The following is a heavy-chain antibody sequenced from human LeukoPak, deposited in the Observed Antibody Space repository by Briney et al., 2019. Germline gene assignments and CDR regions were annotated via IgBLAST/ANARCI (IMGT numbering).Heavy chain of an antibody. D-gene: IGHD6-6*01. CDR1: GGSISSYY. V-gene: IGHV4-59*01. Sequence: SETLSLTCTVFGGSISSYYWSWIRQPPGKGLEWIGYIYYSGSTNYNPSLKSRVTISVDTSKNQFSLKLSSVTAADTAVYYCARVNSSSSAFDYWGQGTLVTVSS. CDR3: ARVNSSSSAFDY. J-gene: IGHJ4*02. CDR2: IYYSGST.